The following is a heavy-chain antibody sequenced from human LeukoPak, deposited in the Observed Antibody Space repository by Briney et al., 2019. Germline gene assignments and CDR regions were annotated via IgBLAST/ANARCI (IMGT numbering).Heavy chain of an antibody. CDR1: GFTFDDYT. Sequence: GGSLRLSCAASGFTFDDYTMHWVRQAPGKGLEWVSLISWDGGSTYYADSVKGRFTISRDNSKNSLYLQMNSLRTEDTALYYCAKAVFSGSYAYYYYGMDVWGQGTLVTVSS. V-gene: IGHV3-43*01. D-gene: IGHD1-26*01. CDR2: ISWDGGST. J-gene: IGHJ6*02. CDR3: AKAVFSGSYAYYYYGMDV.